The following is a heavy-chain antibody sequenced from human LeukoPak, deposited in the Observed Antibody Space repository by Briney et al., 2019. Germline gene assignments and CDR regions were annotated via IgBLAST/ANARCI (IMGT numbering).Heavy chain of an antibody. CDR3: ARDGVWGSTHFDY. J-gene: IGHJ4*02. CDR1: GYTFTGYY. D-gene: IGHD3-16*01. Sequence: ASVKVSCKASGYTFTGYYMHWVRQAPGQGLEWMGWINPNSGGTNYAQKFQGRVTMTRDTSISTAYMELRSLRSDDTAVYYCARDGVWGSTHFDYWGQGTLVTVSS. CDR2: INPNSGGT. V-gene: IGHV1-2*02.